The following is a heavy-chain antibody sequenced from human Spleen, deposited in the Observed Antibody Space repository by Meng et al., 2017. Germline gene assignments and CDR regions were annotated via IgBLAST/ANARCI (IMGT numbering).Heavy chain of an antibody. V-gene: IGHV3-30-3*01. D-gene: IGHD2-2*02. CDR3: ARWTYHYDF. J-gene: IGHJ4*02. CDR2: ISYDGSNK. Sequence: QVQLVESGGGVVQPGRSLRLSCAASGFTFSSYAMHWVRQAPGKGLEWVAVISYDGSNKYYADSVKGRFTISRDNSKNTLYLQMNSLRVEDTAIYYCARWTYHYDFWGQGTLVTVSS. CDR1: GFTFSSYA.